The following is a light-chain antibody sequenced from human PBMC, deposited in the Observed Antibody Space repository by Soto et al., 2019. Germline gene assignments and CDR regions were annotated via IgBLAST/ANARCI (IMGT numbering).Light chain of an antibody. J-gene: IGKJ3*01. V-gene: IGKV3-20*01. CDR2: GAS. CDR3: QQYGRSPPGFT. CDR1: QRISSVY. Sequence: DIVLTQSPGNLSLTPGEGATLFCRASQRISSVYLAWYQQKPGQAPWLLIYGASFRATGIPDRFSGSGSGTDFTLTISRLEPEDFAVYYCQQYGRSPPGFTFGPGTTVDMK.